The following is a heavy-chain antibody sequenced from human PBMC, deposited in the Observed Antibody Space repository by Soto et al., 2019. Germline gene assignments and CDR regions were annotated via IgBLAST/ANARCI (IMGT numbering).Heavy chain of an antibody. Sequence: SETLSLTCTVSGGSISSSSYYWGWIRRPPGKGLEWIGSIYYSGSTYYNPSLKSRVTISVDTSKNQFSLKLSSVTAADTAVYYCVRSYDSMDFDYWGQGTLVTVSS. D-gene: IGHD3-22*01. CDR2: IYYSGST. CDR3: VRSYDSMDFDY. J-gene: IGHJ4*02. V-gene: IGHV4-39*01. CDR1: GGSISSSSYY.